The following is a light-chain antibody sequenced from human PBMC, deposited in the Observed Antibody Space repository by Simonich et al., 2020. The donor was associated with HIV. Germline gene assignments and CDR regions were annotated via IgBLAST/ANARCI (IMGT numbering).Light chain of an antibody. V-gene: IGKV3-15*01. CDR2: DAS. CDR3: QQYNNCPRT. CDR1: PSVSSN. Sequence: EMVMTQSPATLSLSPGKRATLSYMASPSVSSNLAWYQQKPGQAPTLLLYDASTRATGIPARFSGSGSGTEFTLTINRMQSEYFAVYYCQQYNNCPRTFGLGTKVEMK. J-gene: IGKJ1*01.